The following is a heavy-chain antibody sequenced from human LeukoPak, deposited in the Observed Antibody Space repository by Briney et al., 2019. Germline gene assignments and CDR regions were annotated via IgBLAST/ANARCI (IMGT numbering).Heavy chain of an antibody. D-gene: IGHD1-1*01. Sequence: SETLSLTCTVSGGSISSYYWSWIRQPPGKGLQWIGYIYYRGSTNYNPSLKSRVTMSVDTSKNQFSLKLSSVTAADTALYYCARGGAGNAFDIWGQGTMVNVSS. CDR1: GGSISSYY. CDR3: ARGGAGNAFDI. CDR2: IYYRGST. V-gene: IGHV4-59*01. J-gene: IGHJ3*02.